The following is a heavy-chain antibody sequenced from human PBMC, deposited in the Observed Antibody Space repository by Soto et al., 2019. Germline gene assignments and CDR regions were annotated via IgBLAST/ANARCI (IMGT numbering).Heavy chain of an antibody. CDR2: IIPIFVTS. J-gene: IGHJ1*01. CDR3: ARALEEYYYDSSGYYLAH. CDR1: GGTFSTFG. V-gene: IGHV1-69*13. Sequence: ASVKVSCKASGGTFSTFGFSWVRQAPGQGLEWMGGIIPIFVTSHYAQRFQGRVTITADESTSTAYMELRSLRSEDTAVYYCARALEEYYYDSSGYYLAHWG. D-gene: IGHD3-22*01.